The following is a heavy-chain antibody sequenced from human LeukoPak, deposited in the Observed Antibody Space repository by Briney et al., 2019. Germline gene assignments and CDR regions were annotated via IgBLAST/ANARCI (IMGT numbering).Heavy chain of an antibody. Sequence: SETLSHTCSLSGGSISLCYYHWLGIRQPPGKALEWIGSVYYSGTTSYNPSLKSRVTISVDVSKNHFSLRLSSVTAADTAMYYCARGTLYSGWSYYFDYWGQGSQVTVSS. J-gene: IGHJ4*02. CDR2: VYYSGTT. D-gene: IGHD6-19*01. V-gene: IGHV4-39*07. CDR1: GGSISLCYYH. CDR3: ARGTLYSGWSYYFDY.